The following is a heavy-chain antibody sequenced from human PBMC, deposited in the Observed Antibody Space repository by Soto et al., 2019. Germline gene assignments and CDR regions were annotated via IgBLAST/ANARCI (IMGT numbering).Heavy chain of an antibody. Sequence: GGSLRLSCAASGFTFSDYYMSWIRQAPGKGLEWVSYISSSSSYTNYADSVKGRFTISRDNAKNSLYLQMNSLRAEDTAVYYCARVLKSIGWDNDVFDIWGQGTMVTVSS. V-gene: IGHV3-11*05. J-gene: IGHJ3*02. CDR3: ARVLKSIGWDNDVFDI. CDR1: GFTFSDYY. D-gene: IGHD6-19*01. CDR2: ISSSSSYT.